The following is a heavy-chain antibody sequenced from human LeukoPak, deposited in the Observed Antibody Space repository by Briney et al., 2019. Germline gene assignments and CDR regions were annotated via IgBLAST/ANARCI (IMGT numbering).Heavy chain of an antibody. Sequence: GGSLRLSCAASGFTFSSYAMHWVRQAPGKGLQWVAVISYQGSNKSYADSVKGRFTISRDNSKNTLYLQMNSLRADETAVYYCARGQHRIAVAGTAFDYWGQGTLVTVSS. CDR1: GFTFSSYA. D-gene: IGHD6-13*01. CDR3: ARGQHRIAVAGTAFDY. J-gene: IGHJ4*02. CDR2: ISYQGSNK. V-gene: IGHV3-30*04.